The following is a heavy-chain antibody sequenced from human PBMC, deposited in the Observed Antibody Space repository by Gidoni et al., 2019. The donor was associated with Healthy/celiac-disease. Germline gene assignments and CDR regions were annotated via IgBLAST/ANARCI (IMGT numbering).Heavy chain of an antibody. J-gene: IGHJ5*02. Sequence: QLQLQESGPGLVKPSETLSLTCTVSGGSISSSSYYWGWIRQPPGKGLEWIGSIYYSGSTYYNPPLKSRVTISVDTSKNQFSLKLSSVTAADTAVYYCARLRYYDSSGYGDPRWFDPWGQGTLVTVSS. D-gene: IGHD3-22*01. CDR1: GGSISSSSYY. CDR2: IYYSGST. CDR3: ARLRYYDSSGYGDPRWFDP. V-gene: IGHV4-39*01.